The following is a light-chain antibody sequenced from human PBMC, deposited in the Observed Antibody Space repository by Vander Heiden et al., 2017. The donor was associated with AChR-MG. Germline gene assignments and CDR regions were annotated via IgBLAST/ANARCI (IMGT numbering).Light chain of an antibody. V-gene: IGLV2-23*02. CDR1: SSDVGSYNL. J-gene: IGLJ3*02. CDR3: CSYAVELLV. CDR2: EVS. Sequence: QSALTQPASASGSPGQPITISGTGTSSDVGSYNLSSWYQQHPRKAPKLRINEVSKRPSGVSNRFSGSKSGNTACLTISGLQAEEEADYYCCSYAVELLVFGGGTKLTVL.